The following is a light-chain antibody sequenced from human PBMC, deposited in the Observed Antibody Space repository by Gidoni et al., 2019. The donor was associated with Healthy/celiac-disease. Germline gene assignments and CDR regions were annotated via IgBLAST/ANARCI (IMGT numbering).Light chain of an antibody. J-gene: IGKJ1*01. V-gene: IGKV3-20*01. CDR3: QQYGSSPWT. CDR2: GAS. Sequence: ELVLTPSPGTLSLSRGESATLSCRASQSVSSSYLAWYQQKPGQAPRLLIYGASSRATGIPERFSGSGSGTDFTLTISRLEPEDFAVYYCQQYGSSPWTFGQGTKVEIK. CDR1: QSVSSSY.